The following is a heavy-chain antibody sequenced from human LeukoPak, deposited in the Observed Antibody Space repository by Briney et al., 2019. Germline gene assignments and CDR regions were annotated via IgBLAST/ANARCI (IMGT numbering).Heavy chain of an antibody. CDR1: GGSISSSSYY. CDR2: SYHSGST. D-gene: IGHD3-22*01. J-gene: IGHJ4*02. Sequence: SETLSLTCSVSGGSISSSSYYWGWIRQPPGKGLEWIGSSYHSGSTFYNPSLKTRVTISVDTSKNHFSLNLSSVTAADPDVYHCARQSGYYESSAHFPPFDYWGQGTLVTVSS. V-gene: IGHV4-39*01. CDR3: ARQSGYYESSAHFPPFDY.